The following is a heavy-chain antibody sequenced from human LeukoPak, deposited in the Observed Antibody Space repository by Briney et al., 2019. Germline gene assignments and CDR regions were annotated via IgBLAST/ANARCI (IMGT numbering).Heavy chain of an antibody. CDR1: GFTFSSYW. J-gene: IGHJ4*02. V-gene: IGHV3-74*01. CDR2: INTDGSST. D-gene: IGHD3-22*01. Sequence: GALRLSCAASGFTFSSYWMHWVRQAPGKGLVWVSRINTDGSSTSYADSVKGRFTISRDNAKNTLYLQMNSLRAEDTAVYYCARKASSGYYNDYWGQGTLVTVSS. CDR3: ARKASSGYYNDY.